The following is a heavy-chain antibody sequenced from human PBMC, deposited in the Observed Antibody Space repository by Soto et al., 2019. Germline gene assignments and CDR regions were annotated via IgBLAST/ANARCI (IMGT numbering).Heavy chain of an antibody. Sequence: DVQLVESGGGLIQPGGSLRLSCAASGFTFSSFGMAWVRQAPGKGLEWVSAISGSGDSSYYADSVKDRFTISRDNPTNPLYLQMNNLRAEDTAVYYCAKVGIGMFSHKHHFDHWGQGTQVTVSS. J-gene: IGHJ4*02. CDR3: AKVGIGMFSHKHHFDH. CDR2: ISGSGDSS. CDR1: GFTFSSFG. V-gene: IGHV3-23*04. D-gene: IGHD2-2*03.